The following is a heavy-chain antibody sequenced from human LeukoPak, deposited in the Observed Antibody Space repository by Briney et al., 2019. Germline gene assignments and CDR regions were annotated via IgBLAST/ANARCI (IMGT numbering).Heavy chain of an antibody. J-gene: IGHJ6*03. V-gene: IGHV3-23*01. CDR3: ARIAVAGNRYYYYYMDV. CDR1: GFTFSSYA. Sequence: GGSLRLSCAASGFTFSSYAMSWVRQAPGKGLEWVSAISGSGGSTYYADSVKGRFTISRDNSKNSLYLQMNSLRAEDTAVYYCARIAVAGNRYYYYYMDVWGKGTTVTVSS. CDR2: ISGSGGST. D-gene: IGHD6-19*01.